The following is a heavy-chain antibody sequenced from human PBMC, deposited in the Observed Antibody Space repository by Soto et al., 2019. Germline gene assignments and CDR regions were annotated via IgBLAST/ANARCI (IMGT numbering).Heavy chain of an antibody. CDR2: IDPSDSYT. Sequence: GESLKISCKGSGYSFTSYWISWVRQMPGKGLEWMGRIDPSDSYTNYSPSFQGHVTISADKSISTAYLQWSSLKASDTAMYYCARQEDVVVAASDYWGQGTLVTVSS. CDR1: GYSFTSYW. D-gene: IGHD2-15*01. V-gene: IGHV5-10-1*01. CDR3: ARQEDVVVAASDY. J-gene: IGHJ4*02.